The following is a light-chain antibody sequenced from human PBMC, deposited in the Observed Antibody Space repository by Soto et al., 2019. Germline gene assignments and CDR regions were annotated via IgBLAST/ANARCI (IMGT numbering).Light chain of an antibody. CDR2: SAT. V-gene: IGKV3-15*01. CDR3: QQYSTWPIT. Sequence: DIVSTQSRAALSFSPGERPTLYCRASQSISDNAAWYQQKPGQPPSLLIHSATTGTAGLPARFRGSASGTEFSLSINSLQSEDSAVYFRQQYSTWPITFGQGTRLEIK. CDR1: QSISDN. J-gene: IGKJ5*01.